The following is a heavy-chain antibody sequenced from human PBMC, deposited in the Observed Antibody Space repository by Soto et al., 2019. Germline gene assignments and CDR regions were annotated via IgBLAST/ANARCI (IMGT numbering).Heavy chain of an antibody. CDR1: GGSISSSNW. CDR3: ARGLGYSSSSWLDY. J-gene: IGHJ4*02. Sequence: PSETLSLTCAVSGGSISSSNWWSWVRQPPGKGLEWIGEIYHSGSTNYNPSLKSRVTISVDKSKNQFSLKLSSVTAADTAVYYCARGLGYSSSSWLDYWGQGTLVTVSS. V-gene: IGHV4-4*02. D-gene: IGHD6-6*01. CDR2: IYHSGST.